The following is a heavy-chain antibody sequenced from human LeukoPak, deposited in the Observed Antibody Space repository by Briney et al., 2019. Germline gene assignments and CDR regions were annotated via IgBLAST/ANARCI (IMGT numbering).Heavy chain of an antibody. CDR3: ARVATVGRLDN. CDR1: GYSFSTHG. D-gene: IGHD4-23*01. CDR2: IMPIFGAT. J-gene: IGHJ4*02. V-gene: IGHV1-69*06. Sequence: SVNVSFKASGYSFSTHGISWVRQAPGQGLEWMGGIMPIFGATNYAQKFQGRLTITADRSTSTAYMELNNLSSEDTALYYCARVATVGRLDNWGQGTLVTVSS.